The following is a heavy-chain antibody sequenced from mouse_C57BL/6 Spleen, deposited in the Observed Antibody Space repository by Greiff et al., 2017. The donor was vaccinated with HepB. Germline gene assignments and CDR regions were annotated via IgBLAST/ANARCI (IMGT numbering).Heavy chain of an antibody. Sequence: VHVKQSGPELVKPGASVKISCKASGYSFTGYYMNWVKQSPEKSLEWIGEINPSTGGTTYNQKFKAKATLTVDKSSSTAYMQLKSLTSEDSAVYYCARARYGYFDVGGTGTTVTVSS. CDR3: ARARYGYFDV. D-gene: IGHD3-1*01. CDR2: INPSTGGT. J-gene: IGHJ1*03. V-gene: IGHV1-42*01. CDR1: GYSFTGYY.